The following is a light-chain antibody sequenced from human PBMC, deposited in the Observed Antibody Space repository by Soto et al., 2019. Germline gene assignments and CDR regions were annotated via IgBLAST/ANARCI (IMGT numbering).Light chain of an antibody. CDR3: QQSSDWPLT. Sequence: EIVLTQSPATLSLSPGERATLSCRASQSVSSQLAWYQQKPGQAPRLLMYDASNRATGIPARFSGSGSGTDFTLTISSLEPEDFAVYYCQQSSDWPLTFGGGTKVESK. V-gene: IGKV3-11*01. CDR1: QSVSSQ. CDR2: DAS. J-gene: IGKJ4*02.